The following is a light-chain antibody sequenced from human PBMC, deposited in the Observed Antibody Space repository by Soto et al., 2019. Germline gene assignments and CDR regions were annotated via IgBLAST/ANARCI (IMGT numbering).Light chain of an antibody. CDR3: QQCNNWPLT. CDR1: PSVSST. CDR2: GAS. V-gene: IGKV3-15*01. Sequence: EIVMTQSPATLSVSPGERATLSCRASPSVSSTLAWYPQKPGQAPRLLIYGASTRATGIPARFSGSGSGTEFTLTISSRQSEDFAVYSCQQCNNWPLTFGQVTRVEIK. J-gene: IGKJ1*01.